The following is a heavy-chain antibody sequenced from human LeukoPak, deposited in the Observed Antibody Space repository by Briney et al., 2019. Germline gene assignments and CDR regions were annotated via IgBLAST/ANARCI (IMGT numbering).Heavy chain of an antibody. J-gene: IGHJ4*02. CDR3: ARGVLLWFGELSG. CDR2: IYHSGRT. CDR1: GGSISSSNW. V-gene: IGHV4-4*02. D-gene: IGHD3-10*01. Sequence: SETLSLTCTVSGGSISSSNWWSWVRQPPGKGLEWIGEIYHSGRTNYNPSLKSRVTISVDKSKNQFSLKLSSVTAADTAVYYCARGVLLWFGELSGWGQGTLVTVSS.